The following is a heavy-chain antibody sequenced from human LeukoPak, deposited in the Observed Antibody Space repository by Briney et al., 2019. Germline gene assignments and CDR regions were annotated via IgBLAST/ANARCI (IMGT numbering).Heavy chain of an antibody. CDR3: ARDEKFYSGSGAYYFDS. V-gene: IGHV3-21*01. J-gene: IGHJ4*02. CDR2: ISSMTSYI. CDR1: GFTFNTYT. D-gene: IGHD3-10*01. Sequence: KPGGSLRLSCAASGFTFNTYTMNWIRQAPGKGLEWVSSISSMTSYIYYADSVKGRFTISRDNSKNSLYLQMNSLRAEDTAVYYCARDEKFYSGSGAYYFDSWGQGILVTVSS.